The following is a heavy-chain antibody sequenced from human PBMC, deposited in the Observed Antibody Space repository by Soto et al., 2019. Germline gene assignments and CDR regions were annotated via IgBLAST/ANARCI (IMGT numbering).Heavy chain of an antibody. Sequence: SVKLSCKASGGTFSSDAISWVRQAPGQGLEWMGGIIPIFGTANYAQKFQGRVTITADESTSTAYMELSSLRSEDTAVYYCARAPRDRDFWSGYYEDHWGQGTLVTVSS. V-gene: IGHV1-69*13. CDR3: ARAPRDRDFWSGYYEDH. J-gene: IGHJ4*02. D-gene: IGHD3-3*01. CDR2: IIPIFGTA. CDR1: GGTFSSDA.